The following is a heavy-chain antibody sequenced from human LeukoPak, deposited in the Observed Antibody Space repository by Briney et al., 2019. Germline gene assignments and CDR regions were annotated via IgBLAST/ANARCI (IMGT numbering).Heavy chain of an antibody. V-gene: IGHV4-4*07. CDR3: ARDLIWLDQYYFEY. CDR2: IYTSGST. CDR1: GGSISSYY. Sequence: SETLSLTCTVSGGSISSYYWSWIRQPAGKGLEWIGRIYTSGSTNYNPSLKSRVTMSVDTSKNQFSLKLSSVTAADTAVYYCARDLIWLDQYYFEYWGQGTLVTVSS. D-gene: IGHD6-19*01. J-gene: IGHJ4*02.